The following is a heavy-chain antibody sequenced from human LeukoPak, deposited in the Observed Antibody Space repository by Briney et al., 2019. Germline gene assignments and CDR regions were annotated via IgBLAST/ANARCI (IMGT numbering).Heavy chain of an antibody. J-gene: IGHJ6*03. CDR3: ARLAPGYYYMDV. CDR1: GDSISSSDYY. V-gene: IGHV4-39*01. Sequence: KASETLSLTCTVSGDSISSSDYYWGWIRQPPGKGLEWIGSIYYSGSTYYNPSLKSRVTISVDTSKNQFSLKLSSVTAADTAVYYCARLAPGYYYMDVWGKGTTVTVSS. CDR2: IYYSGST.